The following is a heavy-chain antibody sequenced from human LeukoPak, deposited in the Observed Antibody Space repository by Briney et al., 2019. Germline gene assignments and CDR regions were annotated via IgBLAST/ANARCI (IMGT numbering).Heavy chain of an antibody. CDR1: GGTFSSYT. J-gene: IGHJ4*02. CDR3: ARGGSYDSSGSKFDY. D-gene: IGHD3-22*01. V-gene: IGHV1-69*02. Sequence: SVKVSCKASGGTFSSYTISWVRQAPGQGLEWMGRIIPILGIANYAQKLQGRVTITADKSTSTAYMELSRLRSEDTAVYYCARGGSYDSSGSKFDYWGQGTLVTVSS. CDR2: IIPILGIA.